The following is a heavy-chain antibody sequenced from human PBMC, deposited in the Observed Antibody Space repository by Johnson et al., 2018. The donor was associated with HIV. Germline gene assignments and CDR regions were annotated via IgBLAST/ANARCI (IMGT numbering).Heavy chain of an antibody. CDR3: ARGSLSGSPDI. V-gene: IGHV3-33*05. D-gene: IGHD1-26*01. Sequence: QMQLVESGGGVVQPGRSLRLSCVASGFRFTSYGIHWVRQAPGKGLEWVAVISDDGSNKYYADSVKGRFTISRDNSKNTLYLQMNSLRAEDTAVYYCARGSLSGSPDIWGQGTMVTVSS. J-gene: IGHJ3*02. CDR1: GFRFTSYG. CDR2: ISDDGSNK.